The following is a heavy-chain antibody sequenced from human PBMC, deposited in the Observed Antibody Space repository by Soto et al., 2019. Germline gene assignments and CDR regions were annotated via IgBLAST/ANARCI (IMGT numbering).Heavy chain of an antibody. CDR3: AKERLALGFDY. CDR2: ISSSGST. J-gene: IGHJ4*02. V-gene: IGHV3-23*01. D-gene: IGHD3-3*01. Sequence: EVQLLGSGGGLVQPGGSLRISWAASGFTYSNYAMSWVRQAPGKGLEWVSTISSSGSTYYADSVQGRFTISRDNSKNTLNLQMNNLRAEDTALYYCAKERLALGFDYWGQGNLVTVSS. CDR1: GFTYSNYA.